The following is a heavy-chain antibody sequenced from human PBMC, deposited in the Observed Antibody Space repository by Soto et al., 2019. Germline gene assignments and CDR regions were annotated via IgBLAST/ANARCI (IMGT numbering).Heavy chain of an antibody. CDR1: GGTFSGYA. Sequence: QVQLVQSGAEVKKPGSSVKVSCKASGGTFSGYAVSWVRQAPGQGLEWMGGIIPIFGTANYAQKFQGRVTITADESTTTVYMELNSLRSEDTAVYYCARDLGSSLYFDYWGQGTLVTVSP. D-gene: IGHD6-13*01. CDR3: ARDLGSSLYFDY. J-gene: IGHJ4*02. V-gene: IGHV1-69*01. CDR2: IIPIFGTA.